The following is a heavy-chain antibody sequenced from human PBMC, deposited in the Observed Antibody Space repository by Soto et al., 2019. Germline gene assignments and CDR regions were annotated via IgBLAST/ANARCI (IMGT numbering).Heavy chain of an antibody. Sequence: GSLRLSCAASGFTFSSYSMNWVRQAPGKGLEWVSSISSSSSYIYYADSVKGRFTISRDNAKNSLYLQMNSLRAEDTAVYYCASAILTGYYRSPSYYMDVWGKGTTVTVSS. CDR2: ISSSSSYI. D-gene: IGHD3-9*01. CDR3: ASAILTGYYRSPSYYMDV. CDR1: GFTFSSYS. V-gene: IGHV3-21*01. J-gene: IGHJ6*03.